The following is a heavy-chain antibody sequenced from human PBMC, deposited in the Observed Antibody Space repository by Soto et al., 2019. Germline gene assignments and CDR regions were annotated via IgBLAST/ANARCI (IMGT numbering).Heavy chain of an antibody. CDR2: IRSKANSYAT. V-gene: IGHV3-73*02. D-gene: IGHD2-2*01. Sequence: EVQLVESGGGLVQPGGSLKLSCAASGFTFSGSAMHWVRQASGKGLEWVVRIRSKANSYATAYTASVKGRFTIFRDDSKNMAYLQMNSLKTEDTAVYYCTSSCSNSRCYKYGMDVWGQGTTVTVSS. CDR3: TSSCSNSRCYKYGMDV. J-gene: IGHJ6*02. CDR1: GFTFSGSA.